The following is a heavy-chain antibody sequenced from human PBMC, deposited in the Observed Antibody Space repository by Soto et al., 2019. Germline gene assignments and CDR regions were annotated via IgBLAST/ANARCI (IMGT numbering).Heavy chain of an antibody. D-gene: IGHD2-21*02. CDR3: ARGGDPDY. V-gene: IGHV3-74*01. J-gene: IGHJ4*02. Sequence: EVQLVESGGGLVQPGGSLRLSCVASGFTFNYYWMHWVRQAPGKGLMWVSRLQTDGSHPDYADSVKGRFTISRDNAKNTLYRQMNNLSAEDTAVYYCARGGDPDYWGQGTLVTVSS. CDR1: GFTFNYYW. CDR2: LQTDGSHP.